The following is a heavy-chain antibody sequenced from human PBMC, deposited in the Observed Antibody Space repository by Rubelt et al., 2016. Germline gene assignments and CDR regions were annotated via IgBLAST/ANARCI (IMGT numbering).Heavy chain of an antibody. CDR2: FDPEDGET. J-gene: IGHJ5*02. D-gene: IGHD1/OR15-1a*01. CDR1: GYTLTELS. CDR3: ATDWNKFDP. V-gene: IGHV1-24*01. Sequence: QVQLVQSGAEVKKPGASVKVSCKVSGYTLTELSMHWVRQAPGKGLEWMGGFDPEDGETIYAQKFQGRVTMTEDTFTEPAYMGLSSLGFEDTAVYYCATDWNKFDPWGQGALVTVSS.